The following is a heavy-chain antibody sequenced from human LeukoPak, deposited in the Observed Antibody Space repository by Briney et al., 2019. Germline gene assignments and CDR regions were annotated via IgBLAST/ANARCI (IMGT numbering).Heavy chain of an antibody. CDR1: GFTFSSYG. J-gene: IGHJ5*02. Sequence: PGGSLRLSCAASGFTFSSYGMHWVRQAPGKGLVWVSRINTDGSIATYADSVKGRFTISRDNTENTLYLQMNSLRAEDTAVYYCARPQDYGDYTNWFDPWGQGTLVTVSS. CDR2: INTDGSIA. CDR3: ARPQDYGDYTNWFDP. V-gene: IGHV3-74*01. D-gene: IGHD4-17*01.